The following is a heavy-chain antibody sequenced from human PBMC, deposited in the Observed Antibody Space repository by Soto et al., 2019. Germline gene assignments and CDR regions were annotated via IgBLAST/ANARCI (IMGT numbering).Heavy chain of an antibody. CDR3: ARGHSTDCSKGVCSFFYNHEMDG. CDR1: GYSFTDYH. D-gene: IGHD2-8*01. Sequence: ASVNVSCKASGYSFTDYHIHWVRQAPGQGLEWLGRINPKSGGTSTAQKFQGWVTMTRDRSISTVYMELTRLRSDDTAVYFCARGHSTDCSKGVCSFFYNHEMDGWG. CDR2: INPKSGGT. J-gene: IGHJ6*02. V-gene: IGHV1-2*04.